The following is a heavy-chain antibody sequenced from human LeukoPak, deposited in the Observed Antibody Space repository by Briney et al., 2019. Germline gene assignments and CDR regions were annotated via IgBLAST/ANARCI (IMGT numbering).Heavy chain of an antibody. J-gene: IGHJ6*03. V-gene: IGHV3-23*01. Sequence: GGSLRLSCAASGFTFSTYAMSWVRQAPGKGLEWLSTIGGGGRDTFYADSVKGRFTVSRDNSKNTLYQQMSSLRAEDTAVYFCAKNRGANYYNYYMDVWGKGTTVTVSS. D-gene: IGHD1-26*01. CDR2: IGGGGRDT. CDR1: GFTFSTYA. CDR3: AKNRGANYYNYYMDV.